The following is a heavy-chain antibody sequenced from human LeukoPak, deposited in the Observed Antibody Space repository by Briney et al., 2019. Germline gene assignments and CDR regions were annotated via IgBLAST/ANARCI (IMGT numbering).Heavy chain of an antibody. CDR1: GGSFSGYY. CDR2: INHSGST. Sequence: SETLSLTCAVYGGSFSGYYWSWIRQPPGKGLEWIGEINHSGSTNYNPSLKSRVTISVDTSKNQFSLKLSSVTAADTAVYYCARGREDDYYDSSGYTPLGYWGQGTLVTVSS. V-gene: IGHV4-34*01. J-gene: IGHJ4*02. D-gene: IGHD3-22*01. CDR3: ARGREDDYYDSSGYTPLGY.